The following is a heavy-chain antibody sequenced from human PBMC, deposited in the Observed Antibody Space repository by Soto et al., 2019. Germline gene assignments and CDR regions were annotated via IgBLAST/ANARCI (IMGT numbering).Heavy chain of an antibody. J-gene: IGHJ6*02. Sequence: RASVKVSCKASGYTFTSYYMHWVRQAPGQGLEWMGIINPSGGSTRYAQKFQGRVTMTRDTSTSTVYMELSSLRSEDTAVYYCARVYCGGDCYSALYYYYGMDVWGQGTTVTVSS. CDR3: ARVYCGGDCYSALYYYYGMDV. V-gene: IGHV1-46*01. CDR1: GYTFTSYY. CDR2: INPSGGST. D-gene: IGHD2-21*02.